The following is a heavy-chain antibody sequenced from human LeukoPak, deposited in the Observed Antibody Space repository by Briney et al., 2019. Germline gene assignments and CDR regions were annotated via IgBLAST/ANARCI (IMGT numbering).Heavy chain of an antibody. D-gene: IGHD4/OR15-4a*01. Sequence: GRSLRLSCAASGFTFSNYWMSWVRQAPGKGLEWVANIKQDGSEKYYVDSVKGRFTISRDNAKNSLYLQMNSLRAEDTALYYCARDDYGGTRYWGQGTLVTVFS. V-gene: IGHV3-7*01. CDR2: IKQDGSEK. CDR3: ARDDYGGTRY. CDR1: GFTFSNYW. J-gene: IGHJ4*02.